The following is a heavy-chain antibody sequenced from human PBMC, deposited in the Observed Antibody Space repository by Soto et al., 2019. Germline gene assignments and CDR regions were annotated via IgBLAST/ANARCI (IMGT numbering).Heavy chain of an antibody. Sequence: QVRLVESGGGLVKPGGSLRLSCAASGFTFTDYYMSWSRQAPGKGLEWVSQISSTGATIYYADSVKGRFTISRDNAENSLYLQMTSLRGEDTAMYYCALRFMVRGAFDPWGQGTLVTVSS. J-gene: IGHJ5*02. CDR3: ALRFMVRGAFDP. V-gene: IGHV3-11*01. D-gene: IGHD3-10*01. CDR1: GFTFTDYY. CDR2: ISSTGATI.